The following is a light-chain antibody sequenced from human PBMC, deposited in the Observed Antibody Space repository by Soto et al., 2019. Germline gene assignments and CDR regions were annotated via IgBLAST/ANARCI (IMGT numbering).Light chain of an antibody. CDR1: QSISSY. V-gene: IGKV1-39*01. J-gene: IGKJ1*01. CDR3: QQSYSTPPWT. Sequence: DIQMTQSPSSLSASVGDRVTITCRASQSISSYLNWYQQKPGKAPKLLIYAASSLQRGVPSRFSGSGSGTDFTLTISSLQPEDFATYYCQQSYSTPPWTFGQGTKV. CDR2: AAS.